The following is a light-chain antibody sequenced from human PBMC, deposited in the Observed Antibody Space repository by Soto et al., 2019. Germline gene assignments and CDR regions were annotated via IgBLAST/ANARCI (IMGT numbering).Light chain of an antibody. CDR3: HHFGSSLT. J-gene: IGKJ4*01. Sequence: EILMTQSPATLSVSPGERATLSCRASQSVRSNLAWYQQKPGQAPRLLIYGASSRATAIPDRFSGSGSGTDFTLTINRLEPADSAVYYCHHFGSSLTFGGGTKVDIK. CDR1: QSVRSN. V-gene: IGKV3-20*01. CDR2: GAS.